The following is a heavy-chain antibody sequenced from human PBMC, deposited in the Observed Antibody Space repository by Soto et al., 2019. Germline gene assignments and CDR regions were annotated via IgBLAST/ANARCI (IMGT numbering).Heavy chain of an antibody. CDR1: GFPFSSTD. CDR2: IDGRGGTT. CDR3: AKNSGWFNT. V-gene: IGHV3-23*01. D-gene: IGHD3-10*01. Sequence: GGSLRLSCAASGFPFSSTDMTWVRQAPGKGLEWVSTIDGRGGTTYYADSVKGRFTIPRDNSINTVFLQMNSLRADDTALYFCAKNSGWFNTWGQGALVTVSS. J-gene: IGHJ5*02.